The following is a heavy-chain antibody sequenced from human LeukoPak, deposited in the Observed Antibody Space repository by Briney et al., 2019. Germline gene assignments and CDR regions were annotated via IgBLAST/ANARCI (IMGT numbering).Heavy chain of an antibody. D-gene: IGHD5-18*01. Sequence: SETLSLTCAVYGGSFSGYYWSWIRQPPGKGLEWIGEINHSGTTDYNPSLTSRVTMSVDTPKNQFSLKLTSVTAADTAVYYRARRSSYGQAPYYYYMDVWGKGTTVIVSS. CDR2: INHSGTT. V-gene: IGHV4-34*01. CDR3: ARRSSYGQAPYYYYMDV. CDR1: GGSFSGYY. J-gene: IGHJ6*03.